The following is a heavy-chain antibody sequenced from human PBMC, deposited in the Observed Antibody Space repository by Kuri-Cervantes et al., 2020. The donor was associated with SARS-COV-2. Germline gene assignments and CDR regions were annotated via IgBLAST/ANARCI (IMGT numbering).Heavy chain of an antibody. CDR1: GYTFTSYG. Sequence: SVKVSCKASGYTFTSYGIGWVRQAPGQGLEWMGGIIPIFGTANYAQKFQGRVTITADKSTSTAYMELSSLRSEDTAVYYCARGWHSSGWSFDYWGQGTLVTVSS. CDR3: ARGWHSSGWSFDY. J-gene: IGHJ4*02. CDR2: IIPIFGTA. V-gene: IGHV1-69*06. D-gene: IGHD6-19*01.